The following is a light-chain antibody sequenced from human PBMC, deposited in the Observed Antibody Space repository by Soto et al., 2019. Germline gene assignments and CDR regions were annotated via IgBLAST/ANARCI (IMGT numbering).Light chain of an antibody. CDR1: QSVSSSF. Sequence: EIVLTQSPGTLSLSPGERATLSCRASQSVSSSFLAWYQQKPGQAPRLLIYDASIKATGIPDRFGGSGSGTDFTLTISSLEPEDVAVYYCQQYGTSPFTFGPGTKVDI. V-gene: IGKV3-20*01. CDR2: DAS. CDR3: QQYGTSPFT. J-gene: IGKJ3*01.